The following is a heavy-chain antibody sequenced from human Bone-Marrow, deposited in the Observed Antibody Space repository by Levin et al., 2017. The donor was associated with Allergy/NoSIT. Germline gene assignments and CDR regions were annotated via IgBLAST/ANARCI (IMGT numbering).Heavy chain of an antibody. V-gene: IGHV3-49*04. Sequence: QTGGSLRLSCTASGFTFADYAMTWVRQAPGKGLEWVGLIRSKVYGGATEYAASVKGRFTISRDDSTSIAYLQMNSLNTEDTAVYYCTRGPTGSGYCSSASCYPDSFDIWGQGTMVTVSS. CDR3: TRGPTGSGYCSSASCYPDSFDI. CDR2: IRSKVYGGAT. J-gene: IGHJ3*02. CDR1: GFTFADYA. D-gene: IGHD2-2*01.